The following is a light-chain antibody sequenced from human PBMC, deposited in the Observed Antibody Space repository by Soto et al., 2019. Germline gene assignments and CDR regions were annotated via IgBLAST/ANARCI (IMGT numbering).Light chain of an antibody. V-gene: IGLV1-47*01. CDR1: SSNIGSNT. CDR3: AVWDDNLSGV. CDR2: RNN. J-gene: IGLJ3*02. Sequence: QSVLTQPPSASGTPGQRVTISCSGSSSNIGSNTVNWYQQLPGTAPKLLIYRNNQRPSGVPDRFSGSKSGTSASLAISGLRSEDEADYYCAVWDDNLSGVFGGGTKLTVL.